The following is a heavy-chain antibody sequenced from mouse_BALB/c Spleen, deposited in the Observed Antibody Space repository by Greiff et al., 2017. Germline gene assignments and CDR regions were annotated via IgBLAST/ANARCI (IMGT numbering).Heavy chain of an antibody. J-gene: IGHJ2*01. Sequence: VQLQQSGPGLVKPSQSLSLTCSVTGYSITSGYYWNWIRQFPGNKLEWMGYISYDGSNNYNPSLKNRISITRDTSKNQFFLKLNSVTTEDTATYYCARDWNYGSSSFDYWGQGTTLTVSS. V-gene: IGHV3-6*02. CDR1: GYSITSGYY. CDR2: ISYDGSN. D-gene: IGHD1-1*01. CDR3: ARDWNYGSSSFDY.